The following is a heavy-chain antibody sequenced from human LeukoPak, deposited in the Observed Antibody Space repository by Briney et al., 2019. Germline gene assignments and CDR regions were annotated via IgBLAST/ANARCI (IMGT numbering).Heavy chain of an antibody. J-gene: IGHJ3*02. CDR1: GFTFSSYS. CDR2: IKSDGGST. V-gene: IGHV3-74*01. Sequence: PGGSLRLSCAASGFTFSSYSMNWVRQAPGKGLVWVSRIKSDGGSTTYADSVKGRFTISRDNAKNTLYLQMNSLRAEDTAVYYCARVGAATYAFDIWGQGTMVTVSS. CDR3: ARVGAATYAFDI. D-gene: IGHD3-16*01.